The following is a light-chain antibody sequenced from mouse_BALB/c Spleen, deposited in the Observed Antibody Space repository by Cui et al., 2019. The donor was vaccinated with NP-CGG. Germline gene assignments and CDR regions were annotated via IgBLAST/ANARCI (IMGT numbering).Light chain of an antibody. CDR2: GTK. CDR1: TGAVTTSND. Sequence: QAVVTQESALPTSPGETVTLTCRSSTGAVTTSNDANWVQEKPDHLFTGLVGGTKNRAPGVPARFSGSLIGDKAALTITGAQTEDEAIYFCALWYSNHWVFGGGTKLTVL. CDR3: ALWYSNHWV. J-gene: IGLJ1*01. V-gene: IGLV1*01.